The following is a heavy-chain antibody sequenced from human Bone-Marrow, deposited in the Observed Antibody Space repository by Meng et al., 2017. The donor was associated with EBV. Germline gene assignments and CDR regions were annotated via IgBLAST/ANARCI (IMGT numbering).Heavy chain of an antibody. CDR1: GFTFSSYA. Sequence: EVQLVESXXGLVQXGGSVRLSXVAAGFTFSSYAMSWVRQAPGKGLEWVSAISGSGGSTYYADSVKGRFTISRDNSKNTLYLQMNSLRAEDTAVYYCRGDIVVVPAAMENWFDPWGHGTLVTVSS. CDR2: ISGSGGST. CDR3: RGDIVVVPAAMENWFDP. J-gene: IGHJ5*02. V-gene: IGHV3-23*04. D-gene: IGHD2-2*01.